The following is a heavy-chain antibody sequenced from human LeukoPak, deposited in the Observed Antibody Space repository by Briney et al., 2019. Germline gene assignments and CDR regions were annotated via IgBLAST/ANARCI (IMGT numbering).Heavy chain of an antibody. Sequence: SETLTLTCAVYGGSFSGYYWSWIRQPPGKGLEWIGEINHSGSTNYNPSLKSRVTISVDTSKNQFSLKLSSVTAADTAVYYCGRGSSWRSFDYWGQGTLVTVSS. CDR3: GRGSSWRSFDY. CDR1: GGSFSGYY. V-gene: IGHV4-34*01. CDR2: INHSGST. J-gene: IGHJ4*02. D-gene: IGHD6-13*01.